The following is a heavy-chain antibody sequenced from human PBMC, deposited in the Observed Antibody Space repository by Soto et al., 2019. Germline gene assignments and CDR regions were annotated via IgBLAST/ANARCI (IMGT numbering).Heavy chain of an antibody. CDR1: GGSVSSGSYY. V-gene: IGHV4-61*01. CDR3: ASGGYCSGGSCLGPIFDY. Sequence: SETLSLTCTVSGGSVSSGSYYWSWIRQPPGKGLEWIGYIYHSGSTNYNPSLKSRVTISVDTSKNQFSLKLSSVTAADTAVYYCASGGYCSGGSCLGPIFDYWGQGTLVTVSS. D-gene: IGHD2-15*01. J-gene: IGHJ4*02. CDR2: IYHSGST.